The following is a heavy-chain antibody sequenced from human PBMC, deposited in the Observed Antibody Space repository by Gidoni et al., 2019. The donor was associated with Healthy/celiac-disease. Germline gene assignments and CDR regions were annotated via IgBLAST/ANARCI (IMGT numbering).Heavy chain of an antibody. D-gene: IGHD2-2*01. CDR3: ASKDHQLLGWFDY. CDR1: GFTFSSYA. Sequence: EVQLLESGGGLVQPGGSLRLSCAASGFTFSSYAMSWVRQAPGKGLEWVSAISGSGGSTYYADSVKGRFTISRDNSKNTLYLQMNSLRAEDTAVYYCASKDHQLLGWFDYWGQGTLVTVSS. CDR2: ISGSGGST. J-gene: IGHJ4*02. V-gene: IGHV3-23*01.